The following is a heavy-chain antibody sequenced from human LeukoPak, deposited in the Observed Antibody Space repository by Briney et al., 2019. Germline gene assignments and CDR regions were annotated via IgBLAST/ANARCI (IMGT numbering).Heavy chain of an antibody. J-gene: IGHJ4*02. D-gene: IGHD5-12*01. Sequence: GRSLRLSCAASGFTFSSYGMHWVRQAPGKGLEWVAVISHDGSNKYYADSVKGRFTISRDNSKNTLYLQMNSLRAEDTAVYYCAKTYSGYDSDDYWGQGTLVTVSS. CDR1: GFTFSSYG. CDR2: ISHDGSNK. V-gene: IGHV3-30*18. CDR3: AKTYSGYDSDDY.